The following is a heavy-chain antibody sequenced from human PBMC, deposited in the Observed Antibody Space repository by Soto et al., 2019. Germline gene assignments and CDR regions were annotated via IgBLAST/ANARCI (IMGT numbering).Heavy chain of an antibody. CDR2: ISGNSGST. V-gene: IGHV3-23*01. J-gene: IGHJ4*02. D-gene: IGHD6-6*01. CDR1: VFSFSSYS. CDR3: AKGIRSSPKGCFGF. Sequence: GVSLRLSCSASVFSFSSYSITWVLQAPGKGLEWVSVISGNSGSTYYADSVKGRFTISRDNSKDTLYLQTDSLRAEDTAVYYCAKGIRSSPKGCFGFWVRGIVVTVCS.